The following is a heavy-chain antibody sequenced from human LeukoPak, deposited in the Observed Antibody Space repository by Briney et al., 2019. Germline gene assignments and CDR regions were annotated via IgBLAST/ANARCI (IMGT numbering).Heavy chain of an antibody. CDR2: IYHSGST. V-gene: IGHV4-30-2*01. CDR3: ARETSSSDLNAFDI. D-gene: IGHD6-6*01. J-gene: IGHJ3*02. CDR1: GGSISSGGYS. Sequence: SQTLSLTCAVSGGSISSGGYSWSWIRQPPGKGLEWIGYIYHSGSTYYNPSLKSRVTISVDTSKNQFSLKLSSVTAADTAVYYCARETSSSDLNAFDIWGQGTMVTVSS.